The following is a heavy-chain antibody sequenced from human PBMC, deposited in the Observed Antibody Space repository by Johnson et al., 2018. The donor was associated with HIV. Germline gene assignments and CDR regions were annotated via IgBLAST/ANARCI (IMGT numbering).Heavy chain of an antibody. CDR1: GFTVSSNY. CDR3: ARERGSSGGFDF. Sequence: VLLVESGGGLVQPGGSLRLSCAASGFTVSSNYMSWVRQAPGKGLEWVSVIYSGGNTYYADSVKGRFTISRYNSKNTLYLQMNSLRVEDTAVYYCARERGSSGGFDFWGQGTRVSVSS. CDR2: IYSGGNT. J-gene: IGHJ3*01. D-gene: IGHD2-15*01. V-gene: IGHV3-66*01.